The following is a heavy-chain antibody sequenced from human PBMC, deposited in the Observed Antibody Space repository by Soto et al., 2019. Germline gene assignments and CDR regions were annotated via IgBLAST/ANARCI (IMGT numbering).Heavy chain of an antibody. Sequence: VGPLRLSCAASGFSFTTYVMHWVRQAPGKGLEWVAVISHDGSYKYYGDAVKGRFTISRDTSKNAVYLEMNSLRPEDTAVYYCAKGLLAIVGTTLPRDAFNIWGQGTMVTVAS. CDR1: GFSFTTYV. CDR2: ISHDGSYK. J-gene: IGHJ3*02. D-gene: IGHD1-26*01. CDR3: AKGLLAIVGTTLPRDAFNI. V-gene: IGHV3-30*18.